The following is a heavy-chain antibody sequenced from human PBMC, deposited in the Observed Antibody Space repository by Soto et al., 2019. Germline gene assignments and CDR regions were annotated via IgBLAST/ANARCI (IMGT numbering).Heavy chain of an antibody. D-gene: IGHD2-2*01. CDR1: GFTFSNYW. V-gene: IGHV3-74*01. Sequence: GGSLRLSCAASGFTFSNYWMHWVRQAPGKGLVWVSRISSDGSRTNYADSVKGRFTISRDNAKNTLYLQMISLRAEDTAMYYCARIGGYCSSTSCYEYGMDVWGQGTTVTVSS. CDR3: ARIGGYCSSTSCYEYGMDV. CDR2: ISSDGSRT. J-gene: IGHJ6*02.